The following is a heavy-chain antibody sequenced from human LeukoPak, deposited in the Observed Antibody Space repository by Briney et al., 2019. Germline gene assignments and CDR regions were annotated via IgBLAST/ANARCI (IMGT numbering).Heavy chain of an antibody. Sequence: GGSLRLSCAISGFTFSNAWMSWVRQAPGKGLEWVGRIKSKSDGGTIDYAAAVKGRFTISRDDSKNMLYLQMNSLRVEDTAVYYCARRSSFFGDWGQGTLVTVSS. CDR3: ARRSSFFGD. V-gene: IGHV3-15*01. CDR2: IKSKSDGGTI. CDR1: GFTFSNAW. D-gene: IGHD6-19*01. J-gene: IGHJ4*02.